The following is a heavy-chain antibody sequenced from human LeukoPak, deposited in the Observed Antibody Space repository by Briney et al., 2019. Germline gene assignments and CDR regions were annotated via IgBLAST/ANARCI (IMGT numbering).Heavy chain of an antibody. CDR1: GGSISSYY. CDR2: IYSSGSA. J-gene: IGHJ5*02. D-gene: IGHD6-19*01. Sequence: SETLSLTCTVSGGSISSYYWSWIRQPAGKGLEWIGRIYSSGSANYNPSLKSRVTMSVATPKNQFSLKLSSVTAADTAVYYCARDLGMAVALPFDPWGQGTLVTVSS. CDR3: ARDLGMAVALPFDP. V-gene: IGHV4-4*07.